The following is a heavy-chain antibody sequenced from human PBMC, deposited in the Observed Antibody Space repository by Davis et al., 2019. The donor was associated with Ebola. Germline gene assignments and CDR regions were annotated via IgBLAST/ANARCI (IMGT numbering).Heavy chain of an antibody. V-gene: IGHV4-34*01. CDR3: ARHGSYYYDSSGYYSHYFDY. CDR2: INHSGVS. J-gene: IGHJ4*02. D-gene: IGHD3-22*01. Sequence: MPSETLSLTCAVYGGSFSGYYWSWIRQPPGKELEWIGEINHSGVSKYSPSLKSRVTISVDTSKNQFSLKLTSVTAADRAVYYCARHGSYYYDSSGYYSHYFDYWGQGTLVTVSS. CDR1: GGSFSGYY.